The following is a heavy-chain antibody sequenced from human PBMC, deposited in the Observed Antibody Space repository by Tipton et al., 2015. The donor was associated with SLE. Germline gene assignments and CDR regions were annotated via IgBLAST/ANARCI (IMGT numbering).Heavy chain of an antibody. CDR1: GFPFSSYW. Sequence: GSLRLSCAASGFPFSSYWMSWVRQAPGKGLEWVANIKQDGSEKYYVDSVKGRFTISRDNAKNSLYLQMNSLRAEDTAVYYCARLYTSGWDDGFDIWGQGTVVTVSS. CDR3: ARLYTSGWDDGFDI. D-gene: IGHD6-19*01. V-gene: IGHV3-7*01. CDR2: IKQDGSEK. J-gene: IGHJ3*02.